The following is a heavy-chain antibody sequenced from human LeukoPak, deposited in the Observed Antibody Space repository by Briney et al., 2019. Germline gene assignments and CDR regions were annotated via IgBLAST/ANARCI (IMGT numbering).Heavy chain of an antibody. CDR3: ARGREWWLYYFDY. Sequence: GASVKVSCKASGGTFSSYAISWVRQAPGQGLEWMGGIIPIFGTANYAQKFQGRVTITADESTSTAYMELSSLRSVDTAVYYCARGREWWLYYFDYWGQGTLVTVSS. CDR1: GGTFSSYA. V-gene: IGHV1-69*13. D-gene: IGHD2-15*01. CDR2: IIPIFGTA. J-gene: IGHJ4*02.